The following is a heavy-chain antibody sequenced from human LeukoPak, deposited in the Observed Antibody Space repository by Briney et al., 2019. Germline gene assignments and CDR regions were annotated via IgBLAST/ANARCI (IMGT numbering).Heavy chain of an antibody. D-gene: IGHD3-10*01. V-gene: IGHV1-18*01. J-gene: IGHJ6*02. CDR3: ARDHYYGSGSYLQAPPDYYGMDV. Sequence: ASVKVSCKASGYTFTIYGISWVRQAPGQGLEWMGWISAYNGNTNYAQKLQGRVTMTTDTSTSTAYMELRSLRSDDTAVYYCARDHYYGSGSYLQAPPDYYGMDVWGQGTTVTVSS. CDR2: ISAYNGNT. CDR1: GYTFTIYG.